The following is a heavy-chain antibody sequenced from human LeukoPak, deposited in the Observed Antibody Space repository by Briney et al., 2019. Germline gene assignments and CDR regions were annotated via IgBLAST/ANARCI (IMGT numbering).Heavy chain of an antibody. J-gene: IGHJ5*02. Sequence: GGSLRLSCAASEFSFNNFAMHWVRQAPGKGLEWLAVISYDGSIRYYADSVKGRFTISRDNSNNTLHLQMNSLRAEDTALYYCAREDNPLWFDPWGQGTLVTVSS. D-gene: IGHD1-1*01. CDR2: ISYDGSIR. CDR3: AREDNPLWFDP. V-gene: IGHV3-30-3*01. CDR1: EFSFNNFA.